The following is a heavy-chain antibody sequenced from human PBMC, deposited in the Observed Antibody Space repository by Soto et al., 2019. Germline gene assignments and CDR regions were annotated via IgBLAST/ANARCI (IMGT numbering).Heavy chain of an antibody. D-gene: IGHD3-22*01. V-gene: IGHV1-18*01. CDR3: ARVAPYYYDSSGYFPYWFDP. J-gene: IGHJ5*02. CDR2: ISADNGNT. Sequence: ASLKVSCKASGTTFSTYASRWVRRAPGQGLEWMGWISADNGNTNYAQKFQGRVTMTADTSTSTAYMELRSLRSDDPAAYSCARVAPYYYDSSGYFPYWFDPWGQGTLLTVSS. CDR1: GTTFSTYA.